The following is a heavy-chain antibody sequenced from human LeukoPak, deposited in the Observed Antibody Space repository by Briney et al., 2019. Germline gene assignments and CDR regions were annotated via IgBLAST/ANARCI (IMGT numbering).Heavy chain of an antibody. CDR3: ARVSSGWSLPSFDL. J-gene: IGHJ2*01. V-gene: IGHV4-59*08. CDR2: IYYSGST. D-gene: IGHD6-19*01. Sequence: TSETLSLTCTVSGGSISSYYWSWIRQPPGKGLEWIGYIYYSGSTNYNPSLKSRVTISVDTSKNQFSLKLSSVTAADTAVYYCARVSSGWSLPSFDLWGRGTLVTVSS. CDR1: GGSISSYY.